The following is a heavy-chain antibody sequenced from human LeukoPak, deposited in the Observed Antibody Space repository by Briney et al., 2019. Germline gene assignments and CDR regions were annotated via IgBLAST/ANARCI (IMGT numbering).Heavy chain of an antibody. CDR1: GGSISSSYYY. Sequence: SETLSLTCTVSGGSISSSYYYWGWIRQPPGKGLELIGSIYYSGSTYYNASLRSRVTMSVDTSKNQFSLKMSSVTAADTAVYHCARRLGIAVFDYWGQGTLVTVSS. CDR2: IYYSGST. V-gene: IGHV4-39*01. D-gene: IGHD6-19*01. J-gene: IGHJ4*02. CDR3: ARRLGIAVFDY.